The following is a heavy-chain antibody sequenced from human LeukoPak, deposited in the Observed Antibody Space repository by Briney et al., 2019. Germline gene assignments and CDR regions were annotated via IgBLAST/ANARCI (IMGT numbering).Heavy chain of an antibody. D-gene: IGHD6-13*01. CDR2: IYYSGST. Sequence: SETLSLTCTVSGGSISSYYWSWIRQPPGKGLEWIGYIYYSGSTNYNPSLKSRVTISVDTSKNQFSLKLSSVTAADTAVYYCARRDPKVEQQLEYWYFDLWGRGTLVTVSS. J-gene: IGHJ2*01. CDR3: ARRDPKVEQQLEYWYFDL. CDR1: GGSISSYY. V-gene: IGHV4-59*08.